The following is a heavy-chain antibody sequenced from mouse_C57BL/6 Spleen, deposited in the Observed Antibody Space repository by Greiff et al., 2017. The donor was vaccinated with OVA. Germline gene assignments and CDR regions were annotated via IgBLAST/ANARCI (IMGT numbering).Heavy chain of an antibody. CDR3: ARTYGNYAGSWFAY. CDR1: GFTFSDYG. J-gene: IGHJ3*01. D-gene: IGHD2-1*01. Sequence: DVKLVESGGGLVKPGGSLKLSCAASGFTFSDYGMHWVRQAPEQGLEWVAYISSGSSTIYYADTVKGRFTISRDNANNTLFLQMTSLRSEDTAMYYCARTYGNYAGSWFAYWGQGTLVTVAA. CDR2: ISSGSSTI. V-gene: IGHV5-17*01.